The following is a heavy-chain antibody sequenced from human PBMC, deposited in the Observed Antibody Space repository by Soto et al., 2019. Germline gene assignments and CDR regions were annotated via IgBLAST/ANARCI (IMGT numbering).Heavy chain of an antibody. CDR1: GYSISSGYY. CDR2: IYHSGIT. Sequence: TLSLTCAVSGYSISSGYYWGWIRQPPGKGLEWIGSIYHSGITDHNPSLKSRITISIDTSKKQFSLKLNSVTAADTAVYYCAIGPRMWLAGGGYWGQGTQVTVSS. CDR3: AIGPRMWLAGGGY. J-gene: IGHJ4*02. V-gene: IGHV4-38-2*01. D-gene: IGHD6-19*01.